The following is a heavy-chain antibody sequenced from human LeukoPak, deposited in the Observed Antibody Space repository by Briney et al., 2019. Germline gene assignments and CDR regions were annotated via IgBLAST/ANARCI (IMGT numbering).Heavy chain of an antibody. CDR2: ISSSSSYI. J-gene: IGHJ4*02. CDR1: GFTFSSYS. CDR3: ARDSSPDHYFDY. D-gene: IGHD6-6*01. V-gene: IGHV3-21*01. Sequence: GGSLRLSCAASGFTFSSYSMNWVRQAPGKGLEWVSSISSSSSYIYYADSVKGRFTISRDNAKNSLYLQMNSLRAEDTAEYYCARDSSPDHYFDYWGQGTLVTVSS.